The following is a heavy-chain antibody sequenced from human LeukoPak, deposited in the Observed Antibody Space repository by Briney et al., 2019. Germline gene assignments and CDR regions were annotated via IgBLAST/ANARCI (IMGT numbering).Heavy chain of an antibody. D-gene: IGHD2-21*02. CDR1: GFTFDDYA. CDR2: ISWNSGSI. V-gene: IGHV3-9*01. CDR3: ATYCGGDCYSGFDY. J-gene: IGHJ4*02. Sequence: GGSLGLSCAASGFTFDDYAMHWVRQAPGKGLEWVSGISWNSGSIGYADSVKGRFTISRDNAKNSLYLQMNSLRAEDTALYYCATYCGGDCYSGFDYWGQGTLVTVSS.